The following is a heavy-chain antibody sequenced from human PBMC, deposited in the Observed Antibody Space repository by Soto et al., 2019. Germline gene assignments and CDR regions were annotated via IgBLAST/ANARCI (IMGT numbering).Heavy chain of an antibody. Sequence: SETLSLTCPVSGGSVSSGSYYWSWIRQPPGKGLEWIGYIYYSGSTNYNPSLKSRVTISVDTSKNQFSLKLSSVTAADTAVYYCARDRRITIFGVVSENWFDPWGQGTLVTVSS. CDR2: IYYSGST. D-gene: IGHD3-3*01. CDR1: GGSVSSGSYY. J-gene: IGHJ5*02. CDR3: ARDRRITIFGVVSENWFDP. V-gene: IGHV4-61*01.